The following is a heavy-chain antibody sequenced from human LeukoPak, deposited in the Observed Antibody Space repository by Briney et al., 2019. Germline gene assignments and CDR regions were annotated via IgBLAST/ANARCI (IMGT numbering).Heavy chain of an antibody. CDR2: IWYDGSNK. Sequence: GRSLRLSCAASGFTFSSYGMHWVRQAPGKGLEWVAVIWYDGSNKYYADSVKGRLTISRDNSKNTLYLQMNSLRAEDTAVYYCARDFPQKVMITFGGVISNDAFDIWGQGTMVTVSS. J-gene: IGHJ3*02. CDR1: GFTFSSYG. CDR3: ARDFPQKVMITFGGVISNDAFDI. V-gene: IGHV3-33*01. D-gene: IGHD3-16*02.